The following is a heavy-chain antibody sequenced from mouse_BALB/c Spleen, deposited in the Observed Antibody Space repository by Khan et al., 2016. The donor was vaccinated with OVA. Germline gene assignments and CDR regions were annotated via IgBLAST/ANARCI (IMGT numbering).Heavy chain of an antibody. J-gene: IGHJ3*01. CDR3: ARSNGNYWFAY. V-gene: IGHV9-3-1*01. Sequence: QIQLVQSGPELKKPGETVKIPCKASGYTLTNYGMNWVKQAPGKGLKWMGWINTYTGEPTYAEDFKGRIAFSLETSASTAYLQINNLKNEDTATYFCARSNGNYWFAYWGQGTLVTVSA. CDR1: GYTLTNYG. D-gene: IGHD2-1*01. CDR2: INTYTGEP.